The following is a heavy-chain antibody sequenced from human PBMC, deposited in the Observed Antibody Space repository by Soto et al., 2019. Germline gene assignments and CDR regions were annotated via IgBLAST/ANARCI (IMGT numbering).Heavy chain of an antibody. D-gene: IGHD4-17*01. CDR2: ISYDGSNK. V-gene: IGHV3-30-3*01. Sequence: QVQLVESGGGVVQPGRSLRLSCAASGFTFSSYAMHWVRQAPGKGLEWVAVISYDGSNKYYADSVKGRFTISRDNSKNPLYLQMNSLRAEDTAVYYCARGLGVTTYYFDYWGQGTLVTVSS. J-gene: IGHJ4*02. CDR3: ARGLGVTTYYFDY. CDR1: GFTFSSYA.